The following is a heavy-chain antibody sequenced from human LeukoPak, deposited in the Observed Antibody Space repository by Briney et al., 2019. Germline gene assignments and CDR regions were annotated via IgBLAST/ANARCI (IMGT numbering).Heavy chain of an antibody. CDR3: AKGVNYYDSSGYSLDAFDI. Sequence: GGSLRLSCAASGFTFSSYGMHWVRQAPGKGLEWVAVISYDGSNKYYADSVKGRFIISRDNSKNTLYLQMNSLRAEDTAVYYCAKGVNYYDSSGYSLDAFDIWGQGTMVTVSS. CDR2: ISYDGSNK. D-gene: IGHD3-22*01. CDR1: GFTFSSYG. J-gene: IGHJ3*02. V-gene: IGHV3-30*18.